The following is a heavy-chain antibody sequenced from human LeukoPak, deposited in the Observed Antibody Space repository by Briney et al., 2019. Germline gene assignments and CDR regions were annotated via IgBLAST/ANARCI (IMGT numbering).Heavy chain of an antibody. CDR1: GFIVSTNY. V-gene: IGHV3-53*01. J-gene: IGHJ3*02. CDR2: IYSGGST. D-gene: IGHD3-22*01. CDR3: ARTVGYYYSVFDI. Sequence: GGSLRLSCAASGFIVSTNYMSWVRQAPGKGLEWVSVIYSGGSTYYADSVKGRFTISRDNSKNTLSLHMNSLRAEDTTLYYCARTVGYYYSVFDIWGQGTMVTVSS.